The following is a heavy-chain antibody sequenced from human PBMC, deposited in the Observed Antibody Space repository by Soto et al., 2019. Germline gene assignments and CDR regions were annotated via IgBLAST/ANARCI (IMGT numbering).Heavy chain of an antibody. Sequence: QITLKESGPTLVKPTQTLTLTCTFSGFSLSTSGVGVGWIRQPPGKALEWLALIYWDDDKRYSTSLKSSLTITKDTSKNQVVLTMTNMDPVNTATYYCAHRRVYCTGGTCYSIWFDPWGQGTLGTDAS. V-gene: IGHV2-5*02. CDR3: AHRRVYCTGGTCYSIWFDP. CDR1: GFSLSTSGVG. CDR2: IYWDDDK. D-gene: IGHD2-15*01. J-gene: IGHJ5*02.